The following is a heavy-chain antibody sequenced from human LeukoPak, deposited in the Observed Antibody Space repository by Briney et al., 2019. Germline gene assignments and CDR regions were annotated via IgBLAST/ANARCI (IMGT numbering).Heavy chain of an antibody. CDR3: ARVSGDSDYFDY. CDR1: GFTVSSNY. CDR2: IYSGGST. D-gene: IGHD3-10*01. J-gene: IGHJ4*02. V-gene: IGHV3-53*01. Sequence: PGGSLRLSCAASGFTVSSNYMSWVRQAPGKGLEWVSVIYSGGSTYYADSVKGRFTISRDNSKNTLYLQKNSLRAEDTAVYYCARVSGDSDYFDYWGQGTLVTVSS.